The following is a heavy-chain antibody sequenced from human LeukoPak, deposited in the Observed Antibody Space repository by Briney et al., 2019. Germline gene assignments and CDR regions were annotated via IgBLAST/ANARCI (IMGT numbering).Heavy chain of an antibody. V-gene: IGHV3-53*01. CDR1: GFTVSSNY. J-gene: IGHJ4*02. CDR2: IYSVGST. CDR3: AALIIGRPLDY. Sequence: PGGSLRLSCAASGFTVSSNYMSWVRQAPGKGLEWVSVIYSVGSTYYADSVKGRFTISRDNSKNTLYLQMNSLRGEDTAVYYCAALIIGRPLDYWGQGTLVIVSS. D-gene: IGHD1-26*01.